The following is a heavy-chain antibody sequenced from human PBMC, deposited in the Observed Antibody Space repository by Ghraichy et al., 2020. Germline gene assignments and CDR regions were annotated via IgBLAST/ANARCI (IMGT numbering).Heavy chain of an antibody. J-gene: IGHJ4*02. CDR2: IYYSGST. D-gene: IGHD6-13*01. CDR3: AREEAGGGSSWYHLFDY. CDR1: GGSISSSSYY. V-gene: IGHV4-39*02. Sequence: SETLSLTCTVSGGSISSSSYYWGWIRQPPGKGLEWIGSIYYSGSTYYNPSLKSRVTISVDTSKNQFSLKLSSVTAADTAVYYCAREEAGGGSSWYHLFDYWGQGTLVTVSS.